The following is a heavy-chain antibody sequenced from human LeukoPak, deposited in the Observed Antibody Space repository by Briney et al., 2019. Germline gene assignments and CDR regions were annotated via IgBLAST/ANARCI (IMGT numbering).Heavy chain of an antibody. CDR3: ASSRSTASGSYRTGQFDP. D-gene: IGHD1-26*01. J-gene: IGHJ5*02. CDR2: ISGSGGST. V-gene: IGHV3-23*01. CDR1: GFTFSSYA. Sequence: GGSLRLSCAASGFTFSSYAMSWVRQAPGKGLEWVSAISGSGGSTYYADSVKGRFTISRDNSKNTLYLQMNSLRAEDTAVYYCASSRSTASGSYRTGQFDPWGQGTLVTVSS.